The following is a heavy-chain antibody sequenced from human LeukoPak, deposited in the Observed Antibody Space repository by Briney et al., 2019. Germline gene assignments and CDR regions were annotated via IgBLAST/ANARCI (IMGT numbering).Heavy chain of an antibody. CDR3: AGRSDIVVVPAATNWFDP. Sequence: PETLSLTCAVYGGSFSGYYWSWIRQPPGKGLEWIGEINHSGSTNYNPSLKSRVTISVDTSKNQFSLKLSSVTAADTAVYYCAGRSDIVVVPAATNWFDPWGQGTLVTVSS. CDR2: INHSGST. D-gene: IGHD2-2*01. J-gene: IGHJ5*02. CDR1: GGSFSGYY. V-gene: IGHV4-34*01.